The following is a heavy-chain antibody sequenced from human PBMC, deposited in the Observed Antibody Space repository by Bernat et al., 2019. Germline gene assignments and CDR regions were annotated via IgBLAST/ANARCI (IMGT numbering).Heavy chain of an antibody. CDR2: ISYDGSNK. V-gene: IGHV3-30-3*01. D-gene: IGHD3-16*01. CDR3: ARDRLYLGGAVDI. CDR1: GFTFSSYA. J-gene: IGHJ3*02. Sequence: QVQLVESGGGVVQPGRSLRLSCAASGFTFSSYAMHWVRQAPGKGLEWVAVISYDGSNKYYADSVKGRFTISRDNSKNTLYLQMNSLRAEDTAVYYCARDRLYLGGAVDIWGQGTMVTVSS.